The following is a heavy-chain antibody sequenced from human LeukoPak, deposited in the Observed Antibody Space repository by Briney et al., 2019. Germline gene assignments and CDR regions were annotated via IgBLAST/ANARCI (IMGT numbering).Heavy chain of an antibody. Sequence: ASVKVSCKASGYTFTSYDINWVRQATGQGLQWMGWMNPNSGNTGYAQKFQGRVTMTRNTSISTAYMELSSLSSEDTAVYYCARAYHYGYSSGWYAVDYWGQGTLVTVSS. V-gene: IGHV1-8*01. CDR3: ARAYHYGYSSGWYAVDY. D-gene: IGHD6-19*01. J-gene: IGHJ4*02. CDR2: MNPNSGNT. CDR1: GYTFTSYD.